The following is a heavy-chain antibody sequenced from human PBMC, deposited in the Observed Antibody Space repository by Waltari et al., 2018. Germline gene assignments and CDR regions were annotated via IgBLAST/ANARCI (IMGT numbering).Heavy chain of an antibody. Sequence: QVQLVQSGAEVKKPGASVKVSCKASGYTFTSYDINWVRQATGQGLGWMGWVNPNSGNTGYAQKFQGRVTMTRNTSISTAYMELSSLRSEDTAVYYCARLGGDYDFWSGSHNWFDPWGQGTLVTVSS. V-gene: IGHV1-8*01. CDR1: GYTFTSYD. CDR3: ARLGGDYDFWSGSHNWFDP. J-gene: IGHJ5*02. D-gene: IGHD3-3*01. CDR2: VNPNSGNT.